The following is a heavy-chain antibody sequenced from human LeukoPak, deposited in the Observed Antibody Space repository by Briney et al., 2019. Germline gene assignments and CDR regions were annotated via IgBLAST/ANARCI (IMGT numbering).Heavy chain of an antibody. Sequence: GGSLRLSCAASGFTFSSYAMSWVRQAPGKGLEWVSAISGSGGSTYYADSVKGRFTISRDNSKNTLYLQMNSLRAEGTAVYYCAKPNSGSYSPFDYWGQGTLVTVSS. CDR1: GFTFSSYA. CDR3: AKPNSGSYSPFDY. V-gene: IGHV3-23*01. CDR2: ISGSGGST. D-gene: IGHD1-26*01. J-gene: IGHJ4*02.